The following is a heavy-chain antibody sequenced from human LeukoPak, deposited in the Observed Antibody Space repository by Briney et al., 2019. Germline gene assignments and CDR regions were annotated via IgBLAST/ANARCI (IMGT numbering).Heavy chain of an antibody. V-gene: IGHV1-18*01. CDR2: ISAYNGNT. D-gene: IGHD5-24*01. CDR1: EYTFTSYD. CDR3: AREEMTTAMDY. J-gene: IGHJ4*02. Sequence: ASVNVSCKASEYTFTSYDINWVRQATGQGLEWMGWISAYNGNTNYAQKLQGRVTMTTDTSTSTAYMELRSLRSDDTAVYYCAREEMTTAMDYWGQGTLVTVSS.